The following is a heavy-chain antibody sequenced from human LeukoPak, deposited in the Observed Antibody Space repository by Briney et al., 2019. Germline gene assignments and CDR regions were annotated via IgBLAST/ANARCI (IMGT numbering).Heavy chain of an antibody. J-gene: IGHJ1*01. Sequence: SVKVSCKASGGTFSSYAISWVRQAPGQGLEWMGRIIPILGIANYAQKFQGRVTITADKSTSTAYMELSSLRSADTAVYYCASVSSTRFQHWGQGTLVTVSS. CDR3: ASVSSTRFQH. V-gene: IGHV1-69*04. CDR2: IIPILGIA. D-gene: IGHD2-2*01. CDR1: GGTFSSYA.